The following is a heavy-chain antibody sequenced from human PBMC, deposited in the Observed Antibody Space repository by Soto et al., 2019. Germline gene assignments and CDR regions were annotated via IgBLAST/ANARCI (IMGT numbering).Heavy chain of an antibody. CDR3: AKSWGGPYYFDY. Sequence: EVQLLESGGGLVQPGGSLRLSCAASGFTFSSYAMSWVRQAPGKGLEWVSAISGSGGSTYYADSVKGRFTISRDNSKNTLYLQMHSLSAEDTAVYYCAKSWGGPYYFDYWGQGTLVTVSS. CDR1: GFTFSSYA. CDR2: ISGSGGST. J-gene: IGHJ4*02. D-gene: IGHD1-26*01. V-gene: IGHV3-23*01.